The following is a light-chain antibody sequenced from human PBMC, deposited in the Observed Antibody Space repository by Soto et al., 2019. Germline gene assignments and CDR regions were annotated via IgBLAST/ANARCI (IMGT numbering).Light chain of an antibody. CDR3: QHCYGYSRT. CDR1: QSINNW. J-gene: IGKJ1*01. CDR2: KAS. Sequence: DIQMTQSPSTLSASVGDRVTITCRASQSINNWLAWYQQKPGRAPKLLIYKASSLEGGVASRFSGSGSGTDFTLTISSLQPDDFATYYCQHCYGYSRTFGQGTKVEIK. V-gene: IGKV1-5*03.